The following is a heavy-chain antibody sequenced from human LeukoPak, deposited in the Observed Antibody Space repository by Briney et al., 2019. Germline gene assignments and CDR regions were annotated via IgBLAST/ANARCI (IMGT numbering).Heavy chain of an antibody. CDR3: ARDFLSVGGNSDGNWFDP. CDR2: ISAYNGNT. J-gene: IGHJ5*02. CDR1: GYTFTSYG. D-gene: IGHD4-23*01. V-gene: IGHV1-18*01. Sequence: GASVKVSCKASGYTFTSYGISWVRQAPGQGLEWMGWISAYNGNTNYAQKFQGRVTMTRDTSISTAYMELSRLRSDDTAVYYCARDFLSVGGNSDGNWFDPWGQGTLVTVSS.